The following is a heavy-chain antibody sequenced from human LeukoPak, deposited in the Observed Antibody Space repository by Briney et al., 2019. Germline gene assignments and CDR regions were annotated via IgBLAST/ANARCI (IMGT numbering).Heavy chain of an antibody. V-gene: IGHV1-69*04. CDR1: GGTFSSYA. J-gene: IGHJ4*02. CDR3: VTGAPWD. D-gene: IGHD1-26*01. CDR2: IIPILGIA. Sequence: SVKVSCKASGGTFSSYAISWVRQAPGQGLEWMGRIIPILGIANYAQKFQGRVTMTRNTSISTAYLELSSLRPEDTAIYYCVTGAPWDWGQGTLIAVS.